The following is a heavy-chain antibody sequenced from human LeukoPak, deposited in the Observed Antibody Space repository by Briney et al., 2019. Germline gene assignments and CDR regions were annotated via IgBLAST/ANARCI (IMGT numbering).Heavy chain of an antibody. D-gene: IGHD3-10*01. CDR3: ARLTMVRGVIYGTDWYFDL. J-gene: IGHJ2*01. CDR2: IFYSGSA. CDR1: GGSISSDY. Sequence: RPSETLSLTCSVPGGSISSDYWSWIRQPPGKGLEWIGYIFYSGSANYNPSLKSRISISVDTSKNQFSLKLNSVTAADTAVYYCARLTMVRGVIYGTDWYFDLWGRGTLVTVSS. V-gene: IGHV4-59*08.